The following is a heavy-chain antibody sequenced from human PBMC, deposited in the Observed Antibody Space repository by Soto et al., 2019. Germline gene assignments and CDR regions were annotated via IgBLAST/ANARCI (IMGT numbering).Heavy chain of an antibody. J-gene: IGHJ6*01. D-gene: IGHD2-8*01. V-gene: IGHV1-2*04. CDR1: GYSFTDYH. CDR3: ARGRCTECSNCVSYFIFNHEMDV. CDR2: INPKSGGT. Sequence: SSVKVSCKASGYSFTDYHIHWVRQAPGQGLEWLGRINPKSGGTSTAQKFQGWVTMTRDRSISTVYMELTRLRSDDTAVYFCARGRCTECSNCVSYFIFNHEMDVW.